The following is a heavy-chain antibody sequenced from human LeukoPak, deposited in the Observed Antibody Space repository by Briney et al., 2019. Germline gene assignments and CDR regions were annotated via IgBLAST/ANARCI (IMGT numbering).Heavy chain of an antibody. CDR2: ISSSGGTI. CDR1: GFTFSDYY. V-gene: IGHV3-11*04. CDR3: ARDQGSGSRVIDY. Sequence: KPGGSLRLSCAASGFTFSDYYMSWIRQAPGKGLEWVSYISSSGGTIYYADSVKGRFTISRDNAKNLLYLQMNSLRAEDTAVYYCARDQGSGSRVIDYWGQGTLVTVSS. D-gene: IGHD3-10*01. J-gene: IGHJ4*02.